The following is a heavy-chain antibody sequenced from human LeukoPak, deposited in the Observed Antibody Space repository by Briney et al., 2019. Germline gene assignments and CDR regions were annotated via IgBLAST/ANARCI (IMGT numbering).Heavy chain of an antibody. J-gene: IGHJ4*02. V-gene: IGHV3-48*04. D-gene: IGHD4-17*01. CDR2: ISSSSSTI. CDR3: ARSLTLRTLDY. Sequence: GGSLRLSCAASGFTFSSYSMNWVRQAPGKGLEWVSYISSSSSTIYYADSVKGRFTISRDNAKNSLYLQMNSLRAEDTAVYYCARSLTLRTLDYWGQGTLVTVSS. CDR1: GFTFSSYS.